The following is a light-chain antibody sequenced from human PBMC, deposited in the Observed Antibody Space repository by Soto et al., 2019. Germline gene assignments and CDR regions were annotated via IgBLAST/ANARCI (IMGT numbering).Light chain of an antibody. V-gene: IGKV1-12*01. CDR1: QNITRW. J-gene: IGKJ2*01. CDR2: AAS. CDR3: QQANSFPYT. Sequence: DIQMTQSPSAVSASVGDRVTITCRASQNITRWLAWYQQKPGKAPKLLIYAASSLESGVPSRFSGSGSGTDFTLTISSLQPEDFATYYCQQANSFPYTFGQGTKLEIK.